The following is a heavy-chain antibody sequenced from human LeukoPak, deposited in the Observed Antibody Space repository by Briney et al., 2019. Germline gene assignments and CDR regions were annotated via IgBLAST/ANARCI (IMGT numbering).Heavy chain of an antibody. CDR1: GFTFSDHD. D-gene: IGHD6-19*01. CDR3: AKDLYSSGWYRRSVAFDI. Sequence: GGSLRLSCGASGFTFSDHDMHWVRQAPGKGLEWVTFIRKDGSHKFYVDSVRGRFTISRDNSKNTLYLQMNSLRAEDTAVYYCAKDLYSSGWYRRSVAFDIWGQGTMVTVSS. CDR2: IRKDGSHK. J-gene: IGHJ3*02. V-gene: IGHV3-30*02.